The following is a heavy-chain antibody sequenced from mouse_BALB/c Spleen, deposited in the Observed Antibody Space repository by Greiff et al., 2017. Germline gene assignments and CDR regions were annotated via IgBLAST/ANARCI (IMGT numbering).Heavy chain of an antibody. CDR1: GYTFTSYW. D-gene: IGHD1-1*01. J-gene: IGHJ4*01. CDR2: IYPGSGST. V-gene: IGHV1S22*01. CDR3: TRYTTVVAMDY. Sequence: LQQPGSELVRPGASVKLSCKASGYTFTSYWMHWVKQRPGQGLEWIGNIYPGSGSTNYDEKFKSKATLTVDTSSSTAYMQLSSLTSEDSAVYYCTRYTTVVAMDYWGQGTSVTVSS.